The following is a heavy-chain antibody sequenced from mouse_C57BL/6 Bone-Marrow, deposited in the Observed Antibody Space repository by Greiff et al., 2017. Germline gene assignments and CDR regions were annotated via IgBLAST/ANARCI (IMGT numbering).Heavy chain of an antibody. Sequence: EVKLVESGGGLVQPGGSLKLSCAASGFTFSDYYMYWVRQTPEKRLEWVAYISNGGGSTYYPDTVKGRFTISRDNAKNTLYLQMSRLKSEDTAMYYCARQLRLRFYYAMDYWGQGTSVTVSS. J-gene: IGHJ4*01. CDR2: ISNGGGST. V-gene: IGHV5-12*01. CDR1: GFTFSDYY. D-gene: IGHD3-2*02. CDR3: ARQLRLRFYYAMDY.